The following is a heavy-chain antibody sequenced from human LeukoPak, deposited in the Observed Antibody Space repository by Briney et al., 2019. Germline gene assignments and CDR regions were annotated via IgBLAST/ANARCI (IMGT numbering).Heavy chain of an antibody. D-gene: IGHD2-8*01. Sequence: SETLSLTCTVSGYSISSGYYWGWIRQPPGKGLEWIGNIYHSGSAYYNPSLKSRVTISVDTSKNQSSLKLTSVTAADTAVYYCARANQAAFDIWGQGTMVTVSS. CDR3: ARANQAAFDI. CDR1: GYSISSGYY. J-gene: IGHJ3*02. CDR2: IYHSGSA. V-gene: IGHV4-38-2*02.